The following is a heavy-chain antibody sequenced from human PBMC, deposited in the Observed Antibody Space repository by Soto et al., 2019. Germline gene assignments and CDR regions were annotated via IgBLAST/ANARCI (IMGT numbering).Heavy chain of an antibody. Sequence: SETLSLTCTVSGGSISSSSYYWGWIRQPPGKGLEWIGSIYYSGSTYYNPSLKSRVTISVDTSKNQFSLKLSSVTAADTAVYYCARHESITGTTPLDYWGQGTLVTVSS. CDR1: GGSISSSSYY. J-gene: IGHJ4*02. CDR3: ARHESITGTTPLDY. D-gene: IGHD1-7*01. V-gene: IGHV4-39*01. CDR2: IYYSGST.